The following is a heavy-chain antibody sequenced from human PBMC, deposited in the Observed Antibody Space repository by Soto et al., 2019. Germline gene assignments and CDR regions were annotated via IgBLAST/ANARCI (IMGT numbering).Heavy chain of an antibody. Sequence: SVKVSCKASGGTFSSYAISWVRQAPGQGLEWMGGIIPISDTTNYAQKFQGRVTITADGSTSTAYMELSSLRSEDTAVYYCARSQGSSTSLEIYYYYYYSMDVWGQGTTVTVSS. D-gene: IGHD2-2*01. CDR3: ARSQGSSTSLEIYYYYYYSMDV. CDR2: IIPISDTT. CDR1: GGTFSSYA. J-gene: IGHJ6*02. V-gene: IGHV1-69*13.